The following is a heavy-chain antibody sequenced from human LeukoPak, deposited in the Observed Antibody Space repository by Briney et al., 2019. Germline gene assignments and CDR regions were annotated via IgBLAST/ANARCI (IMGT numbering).Heavy chain of an antibody. CDR1: GGTFSSYA. CDR3: ARVRAAGRTRDAFDI. Sequence: SVKVSCKASGGTFSSYAITWVRQGPGQGLEWMGGIIPIFGTANYAQKFQGRVTITADKSTSTAYMDLSSLRSEDTAVYYCARVRAAGRTRDAFDIWGQGTMVTVSS. CDR2: IIPIFGTA. J-gene: IGHJ3*02. D-gene: IGHD1-14*01. V-gene: IGHV1-69*06.